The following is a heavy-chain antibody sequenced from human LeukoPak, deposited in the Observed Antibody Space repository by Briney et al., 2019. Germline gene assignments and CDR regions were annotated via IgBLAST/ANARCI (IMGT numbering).Heavy chain of an antibody. CDR1: GVSISSYY. Sequence: PSETLSLTCTVSGVSISSYYWSWIQQPPGKGLEWIGYIHNSGITNYNPSLKSRVTISVDTSKNQFSLKLSSVTAADTAVYYCARGAGPYYYDRNSYKSVWGQGALVTVSS. J-gene: IGHJ4*02. CDR3: ARGAGPYYYDRNSYKSV. CDR2: IHNSGIT. D-gene: IGHD3-9*01. V-gene: IGHV4-59*01.